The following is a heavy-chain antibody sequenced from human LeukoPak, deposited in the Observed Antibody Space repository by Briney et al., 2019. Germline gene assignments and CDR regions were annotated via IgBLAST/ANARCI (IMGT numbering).Heavy chain of an antibody. V-gene: IGHV4-34*01. J-gene: IGHJ4*02. D-gene: IGHD6-6*01. CDR1: GGSLSGYY. Sequence: PSETLSLTYAVSGGSLSGYYCNWIRQTPGKGLEWIGEINHSGTTNFDPSLRGRVAISVDRSNNQCSLRLTSVTAADTAVYYCARDPCSSFSCPLRYWGQGTQVTVSS. CDR2: INHSGTT. CDR3: ARDPCSSFSCPLRY.